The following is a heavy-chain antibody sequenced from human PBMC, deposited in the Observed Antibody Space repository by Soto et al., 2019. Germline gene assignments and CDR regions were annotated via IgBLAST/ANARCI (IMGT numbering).Heavy chain of an antibody. CDR3: ERGLRDALDI. J-gene: IGHJ3*02. V-gene: IGHV4-31*03. D-gene: IGHD4-17*01. CDR1: GGSISSGGYY. Sequence: SETLSLTCTVSGGSISSGGYYWIWIRQHPGKGLEWIGYIYYSGSTYYNPSLKSRVTISVDTSKNQFSLKLSSVTAADTAVYYWERGLRDALDIWGQGIMGNVSS. CDR2: IYYSGST.